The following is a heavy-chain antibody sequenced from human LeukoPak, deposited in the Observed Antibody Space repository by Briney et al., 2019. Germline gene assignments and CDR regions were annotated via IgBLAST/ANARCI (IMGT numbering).Heavy chain of an antibody. V-gene: IGHV3-30*04. CDR2: ISYDGNIQ. Sequence: PGPSLRLSCAASGFTFSSYTMHWVLQAPGKGLEWVAVISYDGNIQYYADSVKGRFTISRDNSRNTLFLQMNSLRTEDTAVYYCVRAKYYDPSGHSIREAFDMWGQGTTVTVSS. J-gene: IGHJ3*02. CDR1: GFTFSSYT. D-gene: IGHD3-22*01. CDR3: VRAKYYDPSGHSIREAFDM.